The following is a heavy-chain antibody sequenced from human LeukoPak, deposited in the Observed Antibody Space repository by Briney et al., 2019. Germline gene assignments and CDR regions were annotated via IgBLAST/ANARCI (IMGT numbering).Heavy chain of an antibody. J-gene: IGHJ4*02. CDR3: ARSILVAGFDY. D-gene: IGHD6-19*01. Sequence: GGSLRLSCAASGFTFSSYNMNWVRQAPGKGLEWVSYISSSGSTIHYEDSVKGRFTISRDNAKNSLYLQMNSLRVEDTAVYYCARSILVAGFDYRGQGTLVTVSS. CDR1: GFTFSSYN. V-gene: IGHV3-48*01. CDR2: ISSSGSTI.